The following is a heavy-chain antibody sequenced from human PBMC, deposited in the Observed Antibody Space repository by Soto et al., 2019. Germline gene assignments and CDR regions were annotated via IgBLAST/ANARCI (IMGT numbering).Heavy chain of an antibody. D-gene: IGHD6-19*01. V-gene: IGHV3-30*18. J-gene: IGHJ4*02. Sequence: QVQLVESGGGVVQPGRSLRLSCAASGFTFSSYGMHWVRQAPGKGLEWVAVISYDGSNKYYADSVKGRFTISRDNSKNTMYLQMNSLRAEDTAVYYCAKVYSSGWYSDYWGQGTLVTVSS. CDR1: GFTFSSYG. CDR3: AKVYSSGWYSDY. CDR2: ISYDGSNK.